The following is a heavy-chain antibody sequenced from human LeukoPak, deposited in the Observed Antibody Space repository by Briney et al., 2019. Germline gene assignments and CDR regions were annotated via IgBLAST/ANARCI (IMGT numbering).Heavy chain of an antibody. Sequence: GGSLRLSCAASGFTFSSYSMNWVRQAQGKGLEWVSSISSGSTYMYYADSVKGRFTISRDNAQNSLYLQMNSLRVEDTAVYYCASQTSTTSLSFDPWGQGTLVTVSS. D-gene: IGHD2-2*01. CDR2: ISSGSTYM. CDR3: ASQTSTTSLSFDP. J-gene: IGHJ5*02. V-gene: IGHV3-21*04. CDR1: GFTFSSYS.